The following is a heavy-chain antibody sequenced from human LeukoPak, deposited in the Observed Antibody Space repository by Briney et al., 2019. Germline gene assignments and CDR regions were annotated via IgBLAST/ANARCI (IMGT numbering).Heavy chain of an antibody. V-gene: IGHV3-7*01. Sequence: PGGSLRLSCAASGFTFSRYWMNWVRQAPGKGLEWVANIKQDGSEKYYVDSVKGRFTISRDNAKSSLYLQMNSLKAERTALYYCARDPSRGYSYGSADYWGQGTLVTVSS. CDR1: GFTFSRYW. D-gene: IGHD5-18*01. CDR2: IKQDGSEK. J-gene: IGHJ4*02. CDR3: ARDPSRGYSYGSADY.